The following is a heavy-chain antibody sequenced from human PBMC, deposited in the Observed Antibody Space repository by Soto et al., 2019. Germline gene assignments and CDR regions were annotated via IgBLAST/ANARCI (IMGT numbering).Heavy chain of an antibody. J-gene: IGHJ3*02. D-gene: IGHD3-9*01. Sequence: QVQLQQWGAGLLKPSETLSLTCAVSGGSFSGYYWNWIRQPPGPGLEWIGEIDHSGSTNYNPSLKSRITISVDTSKRQIALKLSSVTAADTAVYYCAGETSDYDILTGPTTFDIWGQGTMVTVSS. CDR1: GGSFSGYY. CDR3: AGETSDYDILTGPTTFDI. CDR2: IDHSGST. V-gene: IGHV4-34*02.